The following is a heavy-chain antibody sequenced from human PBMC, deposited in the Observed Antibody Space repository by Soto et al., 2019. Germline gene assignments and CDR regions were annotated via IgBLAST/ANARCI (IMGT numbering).Heavy chain of an antibody. V-gene: IGHV4-39*01. D-gene: IGHD4-17*01. CDR3: ARHFKPPTVTTYYCYYMAV. CDR2: IDYSGST. CDR1: GGSISSSSYY. J-gene: IGHJ6*03. Sequence: QLQLQESGPGLVKPSETLSLTCTVSGGSISSSSYYWGWIRQPPGNGLEWIGSIDYSGSTYYNPSLKRRVTISVDTSKNQFSLKLSSVTAADTAVYYCARHFKPPTVTTYYCYYMAVWGKGTTVTVSS.